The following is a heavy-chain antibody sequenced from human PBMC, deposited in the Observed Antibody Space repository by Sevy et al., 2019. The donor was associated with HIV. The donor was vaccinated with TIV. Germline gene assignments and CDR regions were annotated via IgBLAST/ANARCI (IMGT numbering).Heavy chain of an antibody. CDR2: ISSSGSTI. V-gene: IGHV3-48*03. CDR3: ASGDSGLDY. J-gene: IGHJ4*02. Sequence: GGSLRLSCAASGFTFSSYEMNWVRQAPGKGLEWVSYISSSGSTIYYADSVKGRFTISRDNAKNSLYLQMNSRRAEDTAVYYCASGDSGLDYWGQGTLVTVSS. CDR1: GFTFSSYE. D-gene: IGHD3-10*01.